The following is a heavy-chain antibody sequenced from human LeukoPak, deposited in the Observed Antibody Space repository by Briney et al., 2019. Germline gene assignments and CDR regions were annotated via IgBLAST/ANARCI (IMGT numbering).Heavy chain of an antibody. CDR3: ARHGDILLLRYGFDS. CDR1: GDSISIFY. J-gene: IGHJ4*02. V-gene: IGHV4-59*08. D-gene: IGHD2-15*01. CDR2: ICYRWGT. Sequence: SEPLTLTCTVSGDSISIFYGSWIREPPGKGLEWLGYICYRWGTNYNPSLKSRVTRSIDTSKRQLSLQLRSVTAADTAVYYCARHGDILLLRYGFDSWGQGTLVTVSS.